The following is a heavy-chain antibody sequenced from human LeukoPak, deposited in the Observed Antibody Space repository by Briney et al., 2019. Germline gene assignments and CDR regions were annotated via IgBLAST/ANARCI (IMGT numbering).Heavy chain of an antibody. CDR1: GYSFTSYW. Sequence: GESLKISCKGSGYSFTSYWIGWVRQMPGKGLEWMGIIYPGDSDTRYSPSFQGQVTISADKSISTAYLQWSSLKASDTAMYYCARGSRRYYDSSGYSLLGYWGQGTLVTVSS. D-gene: IGHD3-22*01. CDR2: IYPGDSDT. CDR3: ARGSRRYYDSSGYSLLGY. J-gene: IGHJ4*02. V-gene: IGHV5-51*01.